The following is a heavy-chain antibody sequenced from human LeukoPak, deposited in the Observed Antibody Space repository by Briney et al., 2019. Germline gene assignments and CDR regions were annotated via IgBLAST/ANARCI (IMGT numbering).Heavy chain of an antibody. D-gene: IGHD4-17*01. CDR3: TRLSRVPDYGDYAYDY. Sequence: RGGSLRLSCAASGFTFSGSAMHWVRQASGKGLEWVGRIRSKANSYATAYAASVKGRFTISRDDSKNTAYLQMNSLKTEDTAVYYCTRLSRVPDYGDYAYDYWGQGTLVTVSS. CDR1: GFTFSGSA. CDR2: IRSKANSYAT. V-gene: IGHV3-73*01. J-gene: IGHJ4*02.